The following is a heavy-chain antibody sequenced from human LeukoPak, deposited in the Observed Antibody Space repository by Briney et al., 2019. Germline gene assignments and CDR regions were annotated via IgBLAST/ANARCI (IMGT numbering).Heavy chain of an antibody. D-gene: IGHD3-10*01. V-gene: IGHV4-34*01. CDR3: ARSVLWFVPYYFDY. Sequence: SETLSLTCAVYGGSFSGYYWSWIRQPPGKGLEWIGEINRSGSTNYNPSLKSRVTISVDTSKNQFSLKLSSVTAADTAVYYCARSVLWFVPYYFDYWGQGTLVTVSS. CDR2: INRSGST. J-gene: IGHJ4*02. CDR1: GGSFSGYY.